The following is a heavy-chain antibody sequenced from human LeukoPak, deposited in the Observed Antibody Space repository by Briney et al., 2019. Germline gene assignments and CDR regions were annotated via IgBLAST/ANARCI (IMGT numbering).Heavy chain of an antibody. V-gene: IGHV4-39*01. CDR3: ARHDGVATIHYYYYGMDV. J-gene: IGHJ6*02. D-gene: IGHD5-12*01. Sequence: SETLSLTCTVSGGSISSSSYYWGWIRQPPGKGLEWIGSIYYSGSTYYNPSLKSRVTISVDTSKNQFSLKLSSVTAADMAVYYCARHDGVATIHYYYYGMDVWGQGTTVTVSS. CDR1: GGSISSSSYY. CDR2: IYYSGST.